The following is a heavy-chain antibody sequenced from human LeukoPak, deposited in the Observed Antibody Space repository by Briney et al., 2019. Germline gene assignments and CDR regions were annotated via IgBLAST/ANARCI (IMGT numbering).Heavy chain of an antibody. CDR1: GGSISSSNYH. V-gene: IGHV4-39*07. D-gene: IGHD6-25*01. J-gene: IGHJ4*02. CDR2: IYYSGST. CDR3: ARLSTLQRKFDY. Sequence: PSETLSLTCTVSGGSISSSNYHWGWIRQPPGKGLGWIGNIYYSGSTYYNPSLKSRVTISVDTSKTQFSLKLSSVTAADTAVYYCARLSTLQRKFDYWGQGTLVTVSS.